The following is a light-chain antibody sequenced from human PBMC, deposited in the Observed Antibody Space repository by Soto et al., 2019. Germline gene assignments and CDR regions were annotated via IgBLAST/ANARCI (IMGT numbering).Light chain of an antibody. CDR1: SNDVGTYNL. J-gene: IGLJ1*01. Sequence: HSALTQPASVSGSPGQSITISCTGTSNDVGTYNLVSWYQQHPGKAPKVMIYEGNKRPSGVSDRFSASKSGNTASLTISGLQAEDEADFYCCSYAGSGTFVFGTGTKLTVL. V-gene: IGLV2-23*01. CDR2: EGN. CDR3: CSYAGSGTFV.